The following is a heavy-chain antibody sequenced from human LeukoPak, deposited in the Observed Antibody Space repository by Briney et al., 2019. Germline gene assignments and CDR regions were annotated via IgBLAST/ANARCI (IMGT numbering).Heavy chain of an antibody. CDR3: AREVLRGRWERGDY. J-gene: IGHJ4*02. D-gene: IGHD1-26*01. CDR2: ISAYNGNT. Sequence: GSSVKVSCKASGYTFTSYGISWVRQAPGQGLEWMGWISAYNGNTNYAQKPQGRVTITTDTSTSTAYMELRSMRSDDTAVYYCAREVLRGRWERGDYWGQGTLVTVSS. CDR1: GYTFTSYG. V-gene: IGHV1-18*01.